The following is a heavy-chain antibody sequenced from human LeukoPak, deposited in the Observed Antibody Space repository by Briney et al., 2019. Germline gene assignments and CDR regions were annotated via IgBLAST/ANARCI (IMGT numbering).Heavy chain of an antibody. CDR3: TRDLSEYYYDSSGYNIPDY. D-gene: IGHD3-22*01. J-gene: IGHJ4*02. V-gene: IGHV3-49*03. CDR2: IRSKAYGGTT. Sequence: WFRQAPGKGLEWVGFIRSKAYGGTTEYAASVKGRFTISRDDSKSIAYLQMNSLKTEDTAVYYCTRDLSEYYYDSSGYNIPDYWGQGTLVTVSS.